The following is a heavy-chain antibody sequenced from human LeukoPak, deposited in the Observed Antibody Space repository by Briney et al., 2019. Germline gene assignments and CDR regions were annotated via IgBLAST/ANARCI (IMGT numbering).Heavy chain of an antibody. CDR1: GYIFTTYW. Sequence: GESLKISCEGSGYIFTTYWIGWVRRMPGKDLEWMGAIYPGDSETTYSPSFQGQVTISVDKSIRTAYLQWSSLKASDSAIYYCAAASSSTSAGYFQDWGQGTLVTVSS. CDR2: IYPGDSET. J-gene: IGHJ1*01. D-gene: IGHD2-2*01. CDR3: AAASSSTSAGYFQD. V-gene: IGHV5-51*01.